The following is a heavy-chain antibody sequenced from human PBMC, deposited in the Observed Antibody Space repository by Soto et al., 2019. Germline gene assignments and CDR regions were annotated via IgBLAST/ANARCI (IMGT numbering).Heavy chain of an antibody. J-gene: IGHJ5*02. Sequence: QLQLQESGSGLVKPSQTLSLTCAVSGGSISSGGYSWSWIRQPPGKGLEWLGYIYHSGSTYYNPSLKSRVTITVDRSKNQFSLKLSSVTAADTAVYYCARAAMVRGGEGWFDPWGQGTLVTVSS. CDR3: ARAAMVRGGEGWFDP. CDR1: GGSISSGGYS. D-gene: IGHD3-10*01. CDR2: IYHSGST. V-gene: IGHV4-30-2*01.